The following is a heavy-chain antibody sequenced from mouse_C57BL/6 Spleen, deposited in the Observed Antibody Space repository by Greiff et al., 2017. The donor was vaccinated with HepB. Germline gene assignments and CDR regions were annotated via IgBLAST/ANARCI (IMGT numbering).Heavy chain of an antibody. Sequence: DVMLVESGGGLVQPKGSLKLSCAASGFSFNTYAMNWVRQAPGKGLEWVARIRSKSNNYATYYADSVKDRFTISRDDSESMLYLQMNNLKTEDTAMYYCVRPLYYDYDNGFAYWGQGTLVTVSA. J-gene: IGHJ3*01. CDR1: GFSFNTYA. D-gene: IGHD2-4*01. CDR3: VRPLYYDYDNGFAY. V-gene: IGHV10-1*01. CDR2: IRSKSNNYAT.